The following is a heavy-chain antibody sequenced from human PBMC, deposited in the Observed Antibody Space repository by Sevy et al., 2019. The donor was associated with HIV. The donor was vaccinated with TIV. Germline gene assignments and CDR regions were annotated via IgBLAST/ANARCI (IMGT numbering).Heavy chain of an antibody. CDR3: ARDGEYYDILTGYYRGAFDI. D-gene: IGHD3-9*01. CDR2: IYTSGST. V-gene: IGHV4-4*07. J-gene: IGHJ3*02. Sequence: SETLSLTCTVSGGSISSYYWSWIRQPAGKGLEWIGRIYTSGSTNYNPSLKSRVTMSVDTSKNQVSLKLSSVTAADTAVYYCARDGEYYDILTGYYRGAFDIWGQGTMVTVSS. CDR1: GGSISSYY.